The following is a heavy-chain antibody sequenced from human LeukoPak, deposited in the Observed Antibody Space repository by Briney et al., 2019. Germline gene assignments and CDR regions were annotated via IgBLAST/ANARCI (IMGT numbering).Heavy chain of an antibody. Sequence: ASVKVSCKASGYTFTSYAMHWVRQAPGQRLEWMGWFNAGNGNTKYSQKFQGRVTITRDTSASTAYMELSSLRSEDTAVYYCARAPYDILTDDAFDIWGQGTMVTVSS. D-gene: IGHD3-9*01. J-gene: IGHJ3*02. CDR1: GYTFTSYA. V-gene: IGHV1-3*01. CDR3: ARAPYDILTDDAFDI. CDR2: FNAGNGNT.